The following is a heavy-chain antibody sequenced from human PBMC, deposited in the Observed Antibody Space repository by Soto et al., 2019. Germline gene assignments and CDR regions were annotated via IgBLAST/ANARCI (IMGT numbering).Heavy chain of an antibody. V-gene: IGHV3-48*03. CDR1: GFNLRNYE. CDR3: AKDLRGTYYDFDY. D-gene: IGHD1-26*01. CDR2: ISGSNNNI. Sequence: LRLSCAVSGFNLRNYEMNWVRQVPGKGLEWISKISGSNNNIYYADSVKGRFTISRDNAKNTLYLQMNSLRAEDTALYFCAKDLRGTYYDFDYWGQGTLVTVSS. J-gene: IGHJ4*02.